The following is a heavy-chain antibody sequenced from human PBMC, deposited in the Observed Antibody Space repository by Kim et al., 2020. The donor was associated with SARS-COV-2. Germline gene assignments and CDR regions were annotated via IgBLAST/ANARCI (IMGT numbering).Heavy chain of an antibody. CDR1: GGSISSYY. CDR2: IYYSGST. D-gene: IGHD3-22*01. Sequence: SETLSLTCTVSGGSISSYYWSWIRQPPGKGLEWIGYIYYSGSTNYNPSLKSRVTISVDTSKNQFSLKLSSVTAADTAVYYCARGPYYYDSSPSYWFDPWG. J-gene: IGHJ5*02. CDR3: ARGPYYYDSSPSYWFDP. V-gene: IGHV4-59*13.